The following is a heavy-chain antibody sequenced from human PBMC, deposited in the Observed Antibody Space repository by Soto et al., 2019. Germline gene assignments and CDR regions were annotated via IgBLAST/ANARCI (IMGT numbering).Heavy chain of an antibody. V-gene: IGHV3-74*01. CDR1: GFSFSGYW. Sequence: GGSLRLSCAASGFSFSGYWMHWVRQAPGKGLVWVSRINSDGRSTTYADSVKGRFTISRDDVKNTLYLEMNSLRAEDTAIYYCARDPDWGGFSWFDPWGQGTLVTVSS. J-gene: IGHJ5*02. D-gene: IGHD7-27*01. CDR3: ARDPDWGGFSWFDP. CDR2: INSDGRST.